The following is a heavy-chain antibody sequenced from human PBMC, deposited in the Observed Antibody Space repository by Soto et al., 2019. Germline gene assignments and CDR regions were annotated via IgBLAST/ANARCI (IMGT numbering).Heavy chain of an antibody. J-gene: IGHJ6*02. CDR2: ISHDGSRK. CDR1: GFTFSSFG. CDR3: ARVRALDYYYGMDV. Sequence: ESGGGVVQPGRSLRLSCAVSGFTFSSFGMHWVRQAPGKGLEWVAVISHDGSRKYHADSVKGRFTISRDNSKNTLYLQMNSLRTEDTALYYCARVRALDYYYGMDVWGQGTTVTVSS. V-gene: IGHV3-30*03.